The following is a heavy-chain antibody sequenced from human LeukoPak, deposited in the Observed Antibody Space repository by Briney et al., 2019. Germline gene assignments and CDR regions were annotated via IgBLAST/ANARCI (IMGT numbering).Heavy chain of an antibody. Sequence: ASVTVSCKASGYTFTSYGINWVRQAPGQGLEWMGWISTYNGNTNYAQKFQGRVTMTTDTSTSTAYMELRSLRSDDTAVYYCARMNYGSGSYYYYYMNVWGKGTTVTVSS. CDR3: ARMNYGSGSYYYYYMNV. CDR2: ISTYNGNT. J-gene: IGHJ6*03. V-gene: IGHV1-18*01. D-gene: IGHD3-10*01. CDR1: GYTFTSYG.